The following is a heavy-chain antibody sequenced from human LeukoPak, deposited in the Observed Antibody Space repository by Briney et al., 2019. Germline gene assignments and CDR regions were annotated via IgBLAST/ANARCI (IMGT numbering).Heavy chain of an antibody. Sequence: PGGSLRLSCAASGFTFSSYSMNWVRQAPGKGLEWVSSISSSSSYIYYADSVKGRFTISRDNAKNSLYLQMNSLRAEDTAVYYCARDQPALHSSSWYYYFDYWGQGTLVTVSS. CDR2: ISSSSSYI. J-gene: IGHJ4*02. V-gene: IGHV3-21*01. CDR1: GFTFSSYS. D-gene: IGHD6-13*01. CDR3: ARDQPALHSSSWYYYFDY.